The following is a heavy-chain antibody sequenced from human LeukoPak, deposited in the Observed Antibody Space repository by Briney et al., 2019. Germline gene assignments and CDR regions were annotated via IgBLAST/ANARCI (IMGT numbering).Heavy chain of an antibody. CDR2: LYGDGTT. CDR3: ARSPRFLEWLLYAWFDP. CDR1: GFTINYYY. Sequence: PGGSLRLSCATSGFTINYYYMSWVRQAPGKGLEWVSLLYGDGTTYYADSVKGRFTISRDNAKNSLYLQMNSLRDEDTAVYYCARSPRFLEWLLYAWFDPWGQGTLVTVSS. D-gene: IGHD3-3*01. V-gene: IGHV3-66*01. J-gene: IGHJ5*02.